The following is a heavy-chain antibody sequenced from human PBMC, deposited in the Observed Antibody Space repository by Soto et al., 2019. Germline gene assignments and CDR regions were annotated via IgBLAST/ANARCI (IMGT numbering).Heavy chain of an antibody. CDR3: TTDLGDPKYYGMDV. J-gene: IGHJ6*02. CDR2: IKSKTDGGTT. D-gene: IGHD3-16*01. CDR1: RFTFSSYA. V-gene: IGHV3-15*01. Sequence: GGSLRLSCAASRFTFSSYAMCWVRQAPGKGLEWVGRIKSKTDGGTTDYAAPVKGRFTISRDDSKNTLYLQMNSLKTEDTAVYYCTTDLGDPKYYGMDVWGQGTTVTVSS.